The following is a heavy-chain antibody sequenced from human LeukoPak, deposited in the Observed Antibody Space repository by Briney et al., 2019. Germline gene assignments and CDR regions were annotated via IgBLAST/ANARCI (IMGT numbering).Heavy chain of an antibody. D-gene: IGHD3-16*01. J-gene: IGHJ6*02. CDR1: GFTFSTYW. CDR3: ARGGGLDV. Sequence: PGGSLRLSCAASGFTFSTYWMNWVRLAPGKGLEWVASINHNGNVNYYVDSVKGRFTISRDSAKNSLYLQMSNLRAEDTAVYFCARGGGLDVWGQGATVTVSS. V-gene: IGHV3-7*03. CDR2: INHNGNVN.